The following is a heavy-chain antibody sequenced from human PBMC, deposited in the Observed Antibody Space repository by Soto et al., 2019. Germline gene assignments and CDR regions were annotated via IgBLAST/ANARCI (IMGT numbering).Heavy chain of an antibody. CDR3: PRGPGSIT. Sequence: EVQLVESGGGLVQPGGSLRLSCTASGFTFSSSWMTWVRQAPGKGLEWVANIKEDGSERGYVDSVKGRFTISRDNANNSLNLQMSSRTDEDTAVNFCPRGPGSITWGQGAMVIVSS. D-gene: IGHD3-10*01. CDR2: IKEDGSER. CDR1: GFTFSSSW. J-gene: IGHJ3*01. V-gene: IGHV3-7*04.